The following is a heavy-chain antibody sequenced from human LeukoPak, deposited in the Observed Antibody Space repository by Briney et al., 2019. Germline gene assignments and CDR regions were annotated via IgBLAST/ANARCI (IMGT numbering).Heavy chain of an antibody. CDR1: GGSISSGDYY. D-gene: IGHD3-10*01. J-gene: IGHJ4*02. Sequence: SETLSLTCTVSGGSISSGDYYWSWIRQPPGKGLEWIGYIYYSGSTYYNPSLKSRVTISVDTSKNQFSLKLSSVTAADTAVYYCARAYYYGSGEIDYWGQGTLVTVSS. V-gene: IGHV4-30-4*01. CDR3: ARAYYYGSGEIDY. CDR2: IYYSGST.